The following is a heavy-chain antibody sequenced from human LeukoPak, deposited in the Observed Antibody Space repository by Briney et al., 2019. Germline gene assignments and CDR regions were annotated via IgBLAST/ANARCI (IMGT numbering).Heavy chain of an antibody. CDR1: GGTFSSFT. V-gene: IGHV1-69*08. Sequence: SVKVSCKASGGTFSSFTFSWVRQAPGQGLEWMGMIIPIFSTTDYAQNFQGRVTITADKTTSTVYMELSSLISDDTAVYYCASRSTVSEHPDSSGYKEYWGQGTLVTVSS. CDR2: IIPIFSTT. D-gene: IGHD2-15*01. CDR3: ASRSTVSEHPDSSGYKEY. J-gene: IGHJ4*02.